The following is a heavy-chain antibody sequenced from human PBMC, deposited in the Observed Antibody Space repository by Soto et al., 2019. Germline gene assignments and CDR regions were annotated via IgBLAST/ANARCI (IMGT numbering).Heavy chain of an antibody. CDR3: ASSYSGSSLVANNWFDP. D-gene: IGHD6-6*01. Sequence: GESLKISCKGSGYSFTSYWISWVRQMPGKGLEWMGRIDPSDSYTNYSPSFQGHVTISADKSISTAYLQWSSLKASDTAMYYCASSYSGSSLVANNWFDPWGQGTLVTVSS. CDR1: GYSFTSYW. CDR2: IDPSDSYT. J-gene: IGHJ5*02. V-gene: IGHV5-10-1*01.